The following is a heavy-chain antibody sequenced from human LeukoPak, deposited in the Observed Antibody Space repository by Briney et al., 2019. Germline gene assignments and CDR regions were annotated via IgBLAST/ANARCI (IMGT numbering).Heavy chain of an antibody. CDR2: IYYSGST. D-gene: IGHD3-9*01. Sequence: SETLSLTCTVSGGSISNYYWSWIRQPPGKGLEWIGYIYYSGSTNYNPSLKSRVTISVDTSKNQFSLKLSSVTTADTAVYYCARVTGYTIEDYFDYWGQGTLVTVSS. CDR1: GGSISNYY. CDR3: ARVTGYTIEDYFDY. V-gene: IGHV4-59*01. J-gene: IGHJ4*02.